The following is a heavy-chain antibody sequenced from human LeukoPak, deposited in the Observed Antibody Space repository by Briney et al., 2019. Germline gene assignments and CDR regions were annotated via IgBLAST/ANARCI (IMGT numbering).Heavy chain of an antibody. CDR1: GFTSTDYY. CDR3: ARDYNC. D-gene: IGHD3-10*01. Sequence: GSLRLSCSASGFTSTDYYMSCIRQAPGEGLEWVSYISPSGTVIYYGDSVKGRFTISRDNAKKSLYLQMNSLRAEDTAVYYCARDYNCWGQGTLVTVSS. V-gene: IGHV3-11*01. CDR2: ISPSGTVI. J-gene: IGHJ4*02.